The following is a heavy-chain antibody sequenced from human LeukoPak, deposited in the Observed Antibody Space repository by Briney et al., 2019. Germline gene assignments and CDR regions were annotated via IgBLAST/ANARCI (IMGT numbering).Heavy chain of an antibody. CDR2: IRYDGSSK. J-gene: IGHJ4*02. D-gene: IGHD1-14*01. Sequence: GGSLILSCAASGFTFSNHGVHWVRKDPGKGPVWVAYIRYDGSSKRYGDSVEGRFTISRDNSNNALYLQMNNLRFEDTAVYFCARDPVVGYNIGMRYFDYWGQGTLVTVSS. CDR1: GFTFSNHG. CDR3: ARDPVVGYNIGMRYFDY. V-gene: IGHV3-30*02.